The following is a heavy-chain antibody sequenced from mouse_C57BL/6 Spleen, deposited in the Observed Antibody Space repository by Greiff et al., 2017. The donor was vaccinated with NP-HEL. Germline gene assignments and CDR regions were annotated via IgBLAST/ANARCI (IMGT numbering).Heavy chain of an antibody. D-gene: IGHD1-1*01. V-gene: IGHV1-42*01. CDR1: GYSFTGYY. Sequence: VQLQQSGPELVKPGASVKISCKASGYSFTGYYMNWVKQSPEKSLEWIGEINPSTGGTTYNQKFKAKATLTVDKSSSTAYMQLKSLTSEDSAVYYCARLSDDGSSGVYWGQGTTLTVSS. J-gene: IGHJ2*01. CDR3: ARLSDDGSSGVY. CDR2: INPSTGGT.